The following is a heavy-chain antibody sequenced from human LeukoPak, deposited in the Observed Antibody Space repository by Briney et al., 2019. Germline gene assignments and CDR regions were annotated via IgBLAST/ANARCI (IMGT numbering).Heavy chain of an antibody. D-gene: IGHD4-17*01. CDR2: INPSGGTT. V-gene: IGHV1-46*01. Sequence: ASVKVSCKASGYTFITYYMHWVRQAPGQGLEWMGVINPSGGTTSYAQKFQARVTMTRDTSTSTVYMELSSLRSEDTAVYYCARRTGLGGDYVSNWGQGTLVTVSS. CDR1: GYTFITYY. J-gene: IGHJ4*02. CDR3: ARRTGLGGDYVSN.